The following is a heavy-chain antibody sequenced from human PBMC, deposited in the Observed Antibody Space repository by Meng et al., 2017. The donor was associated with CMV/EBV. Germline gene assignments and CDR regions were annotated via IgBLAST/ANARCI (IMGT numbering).Heavy chain of an antibody. CDR3: TRRGATTDFDY. D-gene: IGHD1-26*01. J-gene: IGHJ4*02. V-gene: IGHV3-49*04. CDR2: IRSKAYGGTT. CDR1: GFTFGDYA. Sequence: GESLKISCTASGFTFGDYAMSWVRQAPGKGLEWVGFIRSKAYGGTTEYAASVKGRFTISRDDSKSIAYLQMNSLKTEDTAVYYCTRRGATTDFDYWGQGTLVTVSS.